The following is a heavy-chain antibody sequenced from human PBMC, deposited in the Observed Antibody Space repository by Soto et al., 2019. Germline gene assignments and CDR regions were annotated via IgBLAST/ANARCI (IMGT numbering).Heavy chain of an antibody. J-gene: IGHJ4*02. D-gene: IGHD6-13*01. V-gene: IGHV3-72*01. Sequence: LRLSCAASGGTFSDHYRDRVRQAPGKGLEWVGRTRNKAKGYTTEYAASVKGRFSISRDDSENSMSLQMNSLKSEDTAIYYCTRVSGRWYGQDYWGQGTLVTVSS. CDR1: GGTFSDHY. CDR2: TRNKAKGYTT. CDR3: TRVSGRWYGQDY.